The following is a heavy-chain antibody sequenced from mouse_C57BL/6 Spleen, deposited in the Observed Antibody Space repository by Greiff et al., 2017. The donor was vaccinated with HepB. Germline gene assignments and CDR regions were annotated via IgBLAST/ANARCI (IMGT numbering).Heavy chain of an antibody. V-gene: IGHV1-80*01. CDR3: ARSGTPYYFDY. CDR2: IYPGDGDT. CDR1: GYAFSSYW. Sequence: QVHVKQSGAELVKPGASVKISCKASGYAFSSYWMNWVKQRPGKGLEWIGQIYPGDGDTNYNGKFKGKATLTADKSSSTAYMQLSSLTSEDSAVYFCARSGTPYYFDYWGQGTTLTVSS. D-gene: IGHD2-14*01. J-gene: IGHJ2*01.